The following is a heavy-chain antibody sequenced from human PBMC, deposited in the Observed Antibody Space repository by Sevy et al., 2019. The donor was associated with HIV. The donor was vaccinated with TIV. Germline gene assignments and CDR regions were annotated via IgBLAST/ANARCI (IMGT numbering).Heavy chain of an antibody. Sequence: ASVKVSCRTSGYTFTDYDIHWVRQATGHGLEWMGWVNPNSGETGYAQKFQGIVTMTRSTSISTAYMEVSRLTADDTAVYFCARDLGGVTSGFDFWGQGTLVTVSS. CDR3: ARDLGGVTSGFDF. J-gene: IGHJ4*02. V-gene: IGHV1-8*01. CDR2: VNPNSGET. CDR1: GYTFTDYD. D-gene: IGHD3-16*01.